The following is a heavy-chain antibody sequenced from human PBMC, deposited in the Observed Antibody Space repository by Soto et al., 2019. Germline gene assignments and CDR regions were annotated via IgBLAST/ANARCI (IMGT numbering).Heavy chain of an antibody. V-gene: IGHV3-23*01. CDR2: ISGSGGST. D-gene: IGHD2-21*01. CDR1: GFTFSSYA. Sequence: EVQLLESGGGLVQPGGSLRLSCAASGFTFSSYAMSWVRQAPGKGLEWVSAISGSGGSTYYADYVKGRFTISRDNSKNSLYLQMNSLRAEDTAVYYCAKDRSAGDCGGDCYSGVWYFDLWGRGTLVTVSS. CDR3: AKDRSAGDCGGDCYSGVWYFDL. J-gene: IGHJ2*01.